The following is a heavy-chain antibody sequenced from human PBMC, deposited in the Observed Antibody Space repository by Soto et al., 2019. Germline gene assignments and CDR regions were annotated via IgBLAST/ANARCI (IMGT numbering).Heavy chain of an antibody. CDR3: ARALSSSSWAFDY. CDR2: ISSSSSTI. Sequence: PGGSLRLSCAASGFSFSTYSINWVRQAPGKGLEWVSYISSSSSTIYYADPVKGRFTISRDNARNSLYLQMNSLRAEDTAVYYCARALSSSSWAFDYWGQGTLVTVSS. D-gene: IGHD6-13*01. V-gene: IGHV3-48*01. CDR1: GFSFSTYS. J-gene: IGHJ4*02.